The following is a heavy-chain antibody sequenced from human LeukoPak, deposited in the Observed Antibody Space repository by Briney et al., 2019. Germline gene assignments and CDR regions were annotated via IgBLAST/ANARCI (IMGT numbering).Heavy chain of an antibody. V-gene: IGHV4-34*01. CDR3: ARGGEQLSGY. Sequence: SETLSLTCTVSGGSISNYYWSWIRQPPGKGLEWIGEINHSGSTNYNPSLKSRVTISVDTSKNQFSLKLSSVTAADTAVYYCARGGEQLSGYWGQGTLVTVSS. CDR1: GGSISNYY. CDR2: INHSGST. D-gene: IGHD6-6*01. J-gene: IGHJ4*02.